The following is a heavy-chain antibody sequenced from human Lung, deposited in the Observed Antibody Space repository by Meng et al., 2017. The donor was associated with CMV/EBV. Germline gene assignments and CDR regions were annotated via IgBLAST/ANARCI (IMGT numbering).Heavy chain of an antibody. J-gene: IGHJ4*02. CDR3: ARDNNWGPDY. Sequence: ASVXVSCKASGYTFTAHYFHWVRQAPGQGLEWMGWIHPRRGNRNYAQQFQGRVTLTRDTSINTGYMELTRLTSDDTAVYYCARDNNWGPDYWGQGTLVTVSS. D-gene: IGHD7-27*01. CDR1: GYTFTAHY. CDR2: IHPRRGNR. V-gene: IGHV1-2*02.